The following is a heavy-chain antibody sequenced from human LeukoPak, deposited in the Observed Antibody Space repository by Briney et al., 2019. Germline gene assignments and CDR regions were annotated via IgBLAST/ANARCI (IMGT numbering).Heavy chain of an antibody. CDR3: ARGWLVLDLDY. V-gene: IGHV1-69*04. D-gene: IGHD6-19*01. Sequence: SVKVSCKASGGTFSSYAISWVRQAPGQGLEWMGRIIPILGIANYAQKFQGRVTITADKSTSTAYMELSSLRSEDTAVYYCARGWLVLDLDYWGQGTLVTVSS. J-gene: IGHJ4*02. CDR1: GGTFSSYA. CDR2: IIPILGIA.